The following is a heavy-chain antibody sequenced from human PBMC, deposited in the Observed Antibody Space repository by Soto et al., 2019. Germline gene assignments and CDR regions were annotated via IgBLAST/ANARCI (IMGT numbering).Heavy chain of an antibody. CDR1: GGSISSYY. Sequence: SETLSLTCTVSGGSISSYYWSWIRQPPGKGLEWIGYIYYSGSTNYNPSLKSRVTISVDTSKNQFSLKLSSVTAADTAVYYCARVGNYGDINPYFDYWGQGTLVTVSS. J-gene: IGHJ4*02. D-gene: IGHD4-17*01. V-gene: IGHV4-59*01. CDR3: ARVGNYGDINPYFDY. CDR2: IYYSGST.